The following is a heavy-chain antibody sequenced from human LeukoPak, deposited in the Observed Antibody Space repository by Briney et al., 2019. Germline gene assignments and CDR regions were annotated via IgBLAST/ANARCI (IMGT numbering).Heavy chain of an antibody. CDR3: ATDGPDSSSCYPHAFDI. D-gene: IGHD6-13*01. CDR1: DYTFTNYN. J-gene: IGHJ3*02. Sequence: ASVTVSCKASDYTFTNYNIIWVRQAPGQGLEWMGWISAYNGNTNYAQKLQGRLTMTTDISKSTAYMELSSLRSEDTAVYYCATDGPDSSSCYPHAFDIWGQGTMVTVSS. V-gene: IGHV1-18*01. CDR2: ISAYNGNT.